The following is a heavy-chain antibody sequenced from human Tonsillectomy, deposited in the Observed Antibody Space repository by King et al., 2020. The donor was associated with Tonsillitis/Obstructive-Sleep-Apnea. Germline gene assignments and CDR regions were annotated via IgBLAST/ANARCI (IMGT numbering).Heavy chain of an antibody. V-gene: IGHV6-1*01. Sequence: QLQESGPGLVKPSQTLSLTCAISGDSVSSNSASWNWIRQSPSRGLEWLGRVYYRSSWKNDYAVSLKSRITINPDTSKNHFSLQLKSVTPDDTALYYCATWRYDSWGQGTLVTVSS. CDR3: ATWRYDS. D-gene: IGHD3-16*02. J-gene: IGHJ4*02. CDR1: GDSVSSNSAS. CDR2: VYYRSSWKN.